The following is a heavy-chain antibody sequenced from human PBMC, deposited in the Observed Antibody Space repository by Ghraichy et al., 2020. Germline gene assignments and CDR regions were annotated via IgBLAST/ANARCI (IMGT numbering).Heavy chain of an antibody. CDR3: ARTQHHEVFDI. D-gene: IGHD2-2*01. J-gene: IGHJ3*02. Sequence: GGSLRLSCAPSGLTFNNYWMSWVRQAPGKGLEWVANIKQDGSENYYVDSVKGRFTISRDNAENSLYLQMNSLRAEDTAVYYCARTQHHEVFDIWGQGTMVTVSS. CDR2: IKQDGSEN. V-gene: IGHV3-7*01. CDR1: GLTFNNYW.